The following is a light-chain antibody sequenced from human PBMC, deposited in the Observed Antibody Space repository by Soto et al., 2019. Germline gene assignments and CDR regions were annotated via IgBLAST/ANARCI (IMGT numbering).Light chain of an antibody. CDR1: QTISSW. V-gene: IGKV1-39*01. CDR2: AVS. Sequence: DILMTQSPSSVSASVGDRVTITCRASQTISSWLAWYQQMPGKAPKLLIYAVSNLESGVPSRFSGSGSGTDFTLTISSLQREDFATYYCQQSYSTAKTFGQGTKVDIK. J-gene: IGKJ1*01. CDR3: QQSYSTAKT.